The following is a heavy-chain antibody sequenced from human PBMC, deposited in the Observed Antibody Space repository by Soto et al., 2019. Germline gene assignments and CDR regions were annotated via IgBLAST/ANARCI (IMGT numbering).Heavy chain of an antibody. Sequence: PGESLKISCKGSGYSFTTYWISWVRQMPGKGLEWMGRIDPSDSYTNYSPSLQGHVTISADKSISTAYLQWSSLKASDTAMYYCARAPPSWDSTSSGPDYWGQGTLVTVSS. CDR3: ARAPPSWDSTSSGPDY. V-gene: IGHV5-10-1*01. J-gene: IGHJ4*02. CDR1: GYSFTTYW. D-gene: IGHD6-6*01. CDR2: IDPSDSYT.